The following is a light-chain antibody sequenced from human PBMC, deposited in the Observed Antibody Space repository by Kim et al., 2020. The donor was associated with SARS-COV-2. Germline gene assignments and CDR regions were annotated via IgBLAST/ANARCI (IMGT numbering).Light chain of an antibody. CDR1: QSVSSN. V-gene: IGKV3-15*01. CDR3: QQYNNWPPIS. CDR2: CAS. J-gene: IGKJ3*01. Sequence: SPGERATLSCRASQSVSSNLAWYQQKPGQAPRLLIYCASTRATGIPARFSGSGSGTEFTLTISSLQSEDFAVYYCQQYNNWPPISFGPGTKVDIK.